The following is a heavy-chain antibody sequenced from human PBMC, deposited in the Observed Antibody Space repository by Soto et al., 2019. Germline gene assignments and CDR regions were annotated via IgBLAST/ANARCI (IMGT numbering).Heavy chain of an antibody. Sequence: GGSLRLSCVASGFSFSSHSVTWVRQAPGKGPEWVSTISGSGGHIYYVDSVKGRFTISRDNSKNTLYLQMNSLGAEDTALYYCAKSHLGDRAPFDYWGQGTLVTGSA. J-gene: IGHJ4*02. CDR1: GFSFSSHS. CDR2: ISGSGGHI. CDR3: AKSHLGDRAPFDY. D-gene: IGHD3-22*01. V-gene: IGHV3-23*01.